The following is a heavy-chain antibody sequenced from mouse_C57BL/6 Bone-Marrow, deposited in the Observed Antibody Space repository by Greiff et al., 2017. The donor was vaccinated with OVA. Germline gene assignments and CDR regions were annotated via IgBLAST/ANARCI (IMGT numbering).Heavy chain of an antibody. CDR3: ASPDY. Sequence: EVQVVESGGDLVKPGGSLKLSCAASGFTFSSYGMSWVRQTPDKRLEWVATISSGGSYTYYPDSVKGRFTISRDNAKNTLYLQMSSLKSEDTAMYYCASPDYWGQGTTLTVSS. CDR2: ISSGGSYT. CDR1: GFTFSSYG. V-gene: IGHV5-6*01. J-gene: IGHJ2*01.